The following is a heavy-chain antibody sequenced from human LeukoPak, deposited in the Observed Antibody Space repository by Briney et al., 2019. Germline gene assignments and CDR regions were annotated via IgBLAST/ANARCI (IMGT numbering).Heavy chain of an antibody. CDR3: AREARPQYQLLLRAGAYYYMDV. CDR1: GGSISSYY. V-gene: IGHV4-4*07. J-gene: IGHJ6*03. D-gene: IGHD2-2*01. CDR2: IYTSGST. Sequence: SETLSLTCTVSGGSISSYYWSWIRQPAGKGLEWIGRIYTSGSTNYNPSLKSRVTMSVDTSKNQFSLKLSSVTAADTAVYYCAREARPQYQLLLRAGAYYYMDVWGKGTTVTVSS.